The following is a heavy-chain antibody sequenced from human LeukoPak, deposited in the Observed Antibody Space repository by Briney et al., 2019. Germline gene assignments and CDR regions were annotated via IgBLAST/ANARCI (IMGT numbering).Heavy chain of an antibody. J-gene: IGHJ6*03. CDR3: AKDGVLLWFGEFRGVYMDV. CDR2: ISGSGGST. CDR1: GFTFSSYA. Sequence: QPGGSLILSCAASGFTFSSYAMSWVRQAPGKGLEWVSAISGSGGSTYYADSVKGRFTISRDNSKNTLYLQMNSLRAEDTAVYYCAKDGVLLWFGEFRGVYMDVWGKGTTVTVSS. D-gene: IGHD3-10*01. V-gene: IGHV3-23*01.